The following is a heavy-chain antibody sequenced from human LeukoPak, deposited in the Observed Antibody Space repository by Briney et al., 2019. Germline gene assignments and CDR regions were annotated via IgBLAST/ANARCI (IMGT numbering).Heavy chain of an antibody. Sequence: PGGSLRLSCAASGFTFDDYTMHWVRQAPGKGLEWVPLISWDGGSTYYADSVKGRFTISRDNSKNSLYLQMNSLRTEDTALYYCAKDANRYYDSFVIDPWGQGTLVTVSS. CDR1: GFTFDDYT. D-gene: IGHD3-22*01. CDR3: AKDANRYYDSFVIDP. CDR2: ISWDGGST. J-gene: IGHJ5*02. V-gene: IGHV3-43*01.